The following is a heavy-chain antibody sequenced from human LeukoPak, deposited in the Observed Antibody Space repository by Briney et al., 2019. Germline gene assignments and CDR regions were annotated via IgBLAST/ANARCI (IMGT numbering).Heavy chain of an antibody. Sequence: GASVKVSCKASGYTFTSYDISWVRQATGQGLEWMGWMNPNSGNTGYAQKFQGRVTMTRNTSISTAYMELSSLRSEDTAVYYCARALPYYYDSSGYRGYYYYYMDVWGKGTTVTVSS. CDR3: ARALPYYYDSSGYRGYYYYYMDV. CDR1: GYTFTSYD. V-gene: IGHV1-8*01. J-gene: IGHJ6*03. D-gene: IGHD3-22*01. CDR2: MNPNSGNT.